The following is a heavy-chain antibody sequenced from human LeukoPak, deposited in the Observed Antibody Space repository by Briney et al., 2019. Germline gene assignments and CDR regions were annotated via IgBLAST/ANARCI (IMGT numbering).Heavy chain of an antibody. CDR1: GYTFTGYY. D-gene: IGHD4-17*01. Sequence: ASVKVSCKASGYTFTGYYMHWVRQAPGQGLEWMGRINPNSGGTNYAQKFQGRVTMTRDTSISTAYMELSRLRSDDMAVYYCARDLMTTGRDYWGQGTLVTVSS. V-gene: IGHV1-2*06. J-gene: IGHJ4*02. CDR2: INPNSGGT. CDR3: ARDLMTTGRDY.